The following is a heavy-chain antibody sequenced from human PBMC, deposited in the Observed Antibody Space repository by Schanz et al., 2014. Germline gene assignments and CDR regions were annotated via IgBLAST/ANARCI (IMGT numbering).Heavy chain of an antibody. CDR2: ISTSNGNT. V-gene: IGHV1-18*01. Sequence: VQLVQSGAEVKRPGASVRVSCKASGYTFSDYGITWVRQAPGQGLEWMGWISTSNGNTNYIQKLQGRVTMTTDTSTSTAYMELRSLRSDDTALYYCARDQSPYTNSSDVRYFDYWGQGTLVTVSS. CDR3: ARDQSPYTNSSDVRYFDY. D-gene: IGHD6-6*01. J-gene: IGHJ4*02. CDR1: GYTFSDYG.